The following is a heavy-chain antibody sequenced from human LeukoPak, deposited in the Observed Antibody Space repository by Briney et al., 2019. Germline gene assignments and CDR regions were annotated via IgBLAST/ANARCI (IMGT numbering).Heavy chain of an antibody. CDR2: IKQDGSEI. D-gene: IGHD5-12*01. V-gene: IGHV3-7*01. CDR3: ARDRGHRGYDFYDY. Sequence: PGGSLRLSCAASGFTFSNYWMGWVRQAPGKGLEWVSNIKQDGSEIYYVDSVKGRFTISRDTAKDSLYLQMNSLRAEDTAVYSCARDRGHRGYDFYDYWGQGTLVTVSS. J-gene: IGHJ4*02. CDR1: GFTFSNYW.